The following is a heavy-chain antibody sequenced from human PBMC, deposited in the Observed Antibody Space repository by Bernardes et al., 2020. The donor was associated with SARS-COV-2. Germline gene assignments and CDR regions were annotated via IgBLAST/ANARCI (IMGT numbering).Heavy chain of an antibody. CDR1: GYIFISYD. CDR2: MNPNSGDA. J-gene: IGHJ3*02. CDR3: ARILSITIFGVVIIPAAFDI. D-gene: IGHD3-3*01. V-gene: IGHV1-8*01. Sequence: ASVKVSCKASGYIFISYDINWLRQAPGQGLEWMGWMNPNSGDATYAQKFQGRVTMTRDTSITTAYLELNSLRADDTAVYYCARILSITIFGVVIIPAAFDIWGQGTMVTVSS.